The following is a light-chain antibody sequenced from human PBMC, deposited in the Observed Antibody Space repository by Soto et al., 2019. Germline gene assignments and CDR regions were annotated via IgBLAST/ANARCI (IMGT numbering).Light chain of an antibody. V-gene: IGLV2-14*01. CDR1: TSDVGGFDS. Sequence: QSVLTQPASVSGSPGQSIIISCSATTSDVGGFDSVSWYQQHPGTAPRVIIYEVSNRPSGVSYRFSGSKSANTASLTISGLQADDEADYYCSSYTTSNTWLFGGGTKLTVL. CDR2: EVS. CDR3: SSYTTSNTWL. J-gene: IGLJ3*02.